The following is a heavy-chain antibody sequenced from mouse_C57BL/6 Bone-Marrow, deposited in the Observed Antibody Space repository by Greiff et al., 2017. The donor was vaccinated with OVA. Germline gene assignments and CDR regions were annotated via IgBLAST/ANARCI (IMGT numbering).Heavy chain of an antibody. CDR3: AKRSLLRYGYFDY. D-gene: IGHD1-1*01. J-gene: IGHJ2*01. Sequence: VQLQQSDAELVKPGASVKISCKVSGYTFTDHTIHWMKQRPEQGLEWIGYIYPRDGSTKYTEKLKGKATLTADKSSRTAYMQLNSLSSEDSAVYFCAKRSLLRYGYFDYWGQGTTLTVSS. V-gene: IGHV1-78*01. CDR1: GYTFTDHT. CDR2: IYPRDGST.